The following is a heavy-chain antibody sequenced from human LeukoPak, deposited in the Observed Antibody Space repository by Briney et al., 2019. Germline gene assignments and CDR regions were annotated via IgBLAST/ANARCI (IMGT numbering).Heavy chain of an antibody. J-gene: IGHJ6*02. CDR1: GFTFSTYS. V-gene: IGHV3-21*01. D-gene: IGHD2-2*01. CDR3: ARDRGVVVPAAHYYYYGMDV. Sequence: GGSLRLSCAVSGFTFSTYSMNWVRQAPGKGLEWVSSISSSSSYIYYADSVKGRFTISRDNAKNSLYLQMNSLRAEDTAVYYCARDRGVVVPAAHYYYYGMDVWGQGTTVTVSS. CDR2: ISSSSSYI.